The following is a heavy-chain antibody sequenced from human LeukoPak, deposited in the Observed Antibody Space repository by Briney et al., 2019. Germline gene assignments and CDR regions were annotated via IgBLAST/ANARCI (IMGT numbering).Heavy chain of an antibody. D-gene: IGHD1-1*01. V-gene: IGHV3-33*01. CDR3: TREGPQTGTSAFDV. J-gene: IGHJ3*01. Sequence: GVSLRLSCAASGFTFSSHGMHWVRQAPGKGLEWVAAICHDGSNKYYADSVKGRFTIFRDNSENTLSLQMNSLRAEDTAVYYCTREGPQTGTSAFDVWGQGTLVTLSS. CDR1: GFTFSSHG. CDR2: ICHDGSNK.